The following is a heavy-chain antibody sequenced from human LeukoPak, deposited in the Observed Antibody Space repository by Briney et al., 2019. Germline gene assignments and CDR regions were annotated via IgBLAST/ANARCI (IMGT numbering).Heavy chain of an antibody. CDR2: MNPNSGNT. J-gene: IGHJ3*02. Sequence: ASVTVSCKASGYTFTSYDINWVRQATGQGLEWMGWMNPNSGNTGYAQKFQGRVTMTRNTSISTAYMELSRLRSDDTAVYYCAKDPNGDYVGGFDMRGPGTMVTVSS. CDR1: GYTFTSYD. V-gene: IGHV1-8*01. D-gene: IGHD4-17*01. CDR3: AKDPNGDYVGGFDM.